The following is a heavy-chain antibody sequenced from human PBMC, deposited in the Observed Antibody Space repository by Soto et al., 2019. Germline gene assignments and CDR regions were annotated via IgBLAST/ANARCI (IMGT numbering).Heavy chain of an antibody. V-gene: IGHV1-69*06. CDR1: GGTLSKFX. CDR3: XXDXXXXXXGXXXXHDASDV. Sequence: QVQLVQSGAELRQPGSSVRVSCKASGGTLSKFXXXXXRXXXGQRPXWXGNILPIFDEPTYAFTLKNRLNIVADKSNDVVYMELGSLTSEDTAIYXXXXDXXXXXXGXXXXHDASDVWGQGT. CDR2: ILPIFDEP. J-gene: IGHJ3*01.